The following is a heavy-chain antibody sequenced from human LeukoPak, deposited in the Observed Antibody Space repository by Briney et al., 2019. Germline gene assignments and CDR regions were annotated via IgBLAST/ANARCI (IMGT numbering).Heavy chain of an antibody. Sequence: PGGPLRLSYAASGFTFSTYAMSWVRQAPGKGLEWVSVISGNGGTTYYADSVKGRFTISRDNSKNTLYLQMNTLRAEDTAVYYCAKRVPYSSVWYYLDYWGQGTLVTVSS. D-gene: IGHD6-19*01. CDR2: ISGNGGTT. V-gene: IGHV3-23*01. CDR1: GFTFSTYA. J-gene: IGHJ4*02. CDR3: AKRVPYSSVWYYLDY.